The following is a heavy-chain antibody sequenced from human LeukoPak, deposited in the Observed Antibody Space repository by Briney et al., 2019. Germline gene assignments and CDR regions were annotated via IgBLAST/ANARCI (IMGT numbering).Heavy chain of an antibody. J-gene: IGHJ4*02. CDR1: GFTFSSSA. V-gene: IGHV3-23*01. D-gene: IGHD2/OR15-2a*01. CDR3: AKGLVILFTTCSDY. CDR2: TSGSGGNS. Sequence: GGSLRLSCAASGFTFSSSAMSWVRQAPGKGLEWVSGTSGSGGNSNYADSVKGRFTISRDNSKNTLYLQMNSLRAEDTAVYYCAKGLVILFTTCSDYWGQGTLVTVSS.